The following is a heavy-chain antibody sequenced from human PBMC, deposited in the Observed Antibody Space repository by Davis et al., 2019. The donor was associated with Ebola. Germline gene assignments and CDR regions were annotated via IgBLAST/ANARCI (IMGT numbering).Heavy chain of an antibody. CDR2: INHSGST. V-gene: IGHV4-34*01. D-gene: IGHD5-12*01. J-gene: IGHJ6*02. Sequence: SETLSLTCAVYGGSFSGYYWSWIRQPPGKGLEWIGEINHSGSTYYNPSLKSRVTISVDTSKNQFSLKLSSVTAADTAVYYCARCGATPYGMDVWGQGTTVTVSS. CDR1: GGSFSGYY. CDR3: ARCGATPYGMDV.